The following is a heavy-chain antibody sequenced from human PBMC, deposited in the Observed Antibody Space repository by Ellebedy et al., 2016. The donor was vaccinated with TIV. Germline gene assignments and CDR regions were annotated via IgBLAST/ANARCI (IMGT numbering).Heavy chain of an antibody. CDR3: ARFYLNWFDP. V-gene: IGHV4-59*01. CDR2: IYYSGIT. CDR1: GGSITTNN. D-gene: IGHD2/OR15-2a*01. J-gene: IGHJ5*02. Sequence: SETLSLTCSVSGGSITTNNWAWIRQPPGKGLEWIGYIYYSGITKYKPSLQSRGTMSLDTSKNQFSLRLRSVTAADTAVYFGARFYLNWFDPWGQGALVTVSS.